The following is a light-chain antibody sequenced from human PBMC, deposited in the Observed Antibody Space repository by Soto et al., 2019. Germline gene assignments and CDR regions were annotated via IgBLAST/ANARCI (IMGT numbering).Light chain of an antibody. CDR1: RSVGSH. CDR2: AAS. CDR3: XQSYSTPLT. Sequence: DIQMTQSPPSLSASIGDRITITCRASRSVGSHLNWYQQQPGKAPRLLISAASNLQSGVPARFSGDGSGTDFSLTIKTLQPEDFATYYCXQSYSTPLTFGGGTKVE. V-gene: IGKV1-39*01. J-gene: IGKJ4*01.